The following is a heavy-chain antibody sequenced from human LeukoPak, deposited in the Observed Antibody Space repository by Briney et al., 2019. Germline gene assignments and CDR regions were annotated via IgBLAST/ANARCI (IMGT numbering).Heavy chain of an antibody. CDR2: IRGSGAGT. CDR3: GRDPNGDYVGAFDF. CDR1: GFTFSSYA. Sequence: GGSLRLSCAASGFTFSSYAMTWVRQAPGKGLEWVSSIRGSGAGTSYAASVEGRFTMSRDKSKNTLYLQMNSLRAEDTAIYYCGRDPNGDYVGAFDFWGQGTLVTVSS. V-gene: IGHV3-23*01. D-gene: IGHD4-17*01. J-gene: IGHJ3*01.